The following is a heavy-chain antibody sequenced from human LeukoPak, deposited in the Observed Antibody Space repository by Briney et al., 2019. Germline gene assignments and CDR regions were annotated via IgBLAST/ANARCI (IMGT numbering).Heavy chain of an antibody. CDR1: GFTFNSYH. D-gene: IGHD2-2*01. V-gene: IGHV3-30*02. J-gene: IGHJ5*02. CDR2: IRFDGNNK. CDR3: AKPSRDCSSIKYWGHWFDP. Sequence: GVTLRLSCAASGFTFNSYHRHWVRQAPGKGWVWVAFIRFDGNNKYHTDSVKGRFTISRDIFKDTLYLKMQRLSAEDTAVCSCAKPSRDCSSIKYWGHWFDPSGDGNL.